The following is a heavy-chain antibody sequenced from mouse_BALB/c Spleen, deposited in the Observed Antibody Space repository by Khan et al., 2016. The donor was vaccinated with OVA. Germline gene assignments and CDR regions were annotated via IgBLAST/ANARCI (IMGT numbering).Heavy chain of an antibody. J-gene: IGHJ2*01. V-gene: IGHV5-6-5*01. CDR2: IGSGGST. CDR1: GFTFSRHA. CDR3: ARVNGSTGVDD. Sequence: EVELVESGGGLVKPGGSLKLSCAASGFTFSRHAMSWVRQTPERRLEWVASIGSGGSTYNPDNVKGRFTTSSDNTSNIPYLLTSSLMSDDAATYYCARVNGSTGVDDWGQGTTVTVSA.